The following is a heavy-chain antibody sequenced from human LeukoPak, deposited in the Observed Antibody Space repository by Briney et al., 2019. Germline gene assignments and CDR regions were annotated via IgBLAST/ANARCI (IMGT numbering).Heavy chain of an antibody. CDR1: GYIFTDYY. CDR2: INPNNGGT. D-gene: IGHD3-10*01. Sequence: VASVKVSCKASGYIFTDYYLHWVRQAPGQGLEWMGWINPNNGGTKYAQKFQGRVTMTRDTSIGTAYMDLSRLRSDDTAVYYCARDNYGSGSYYKCWGQGTLVTVSS. V-gene: IGHV1-2*02. J-gene: IGHJ4*02. CDR3: ARDNYGSGSYYKC.